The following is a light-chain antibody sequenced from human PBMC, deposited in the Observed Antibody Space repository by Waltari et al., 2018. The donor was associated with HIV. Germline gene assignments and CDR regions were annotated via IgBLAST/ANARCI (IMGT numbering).Light chain of an antibody. CDR3: AAWDDSLKVV. CDR2: RNT. J-gene: IGLJ2*01. V-gene: IGLV1-44*01. CDR1: SSNLGSNP. Sequence: QSVLTQPPSASGTPGQRVPISCSGSSSNLGSNPVNWSQPLPATAPKLLIHRNTQRPSGVPDRFSGAKSGTSASLAISGLQSKDEADYYCAAWDDSLKVVFGGGTKLTVL.